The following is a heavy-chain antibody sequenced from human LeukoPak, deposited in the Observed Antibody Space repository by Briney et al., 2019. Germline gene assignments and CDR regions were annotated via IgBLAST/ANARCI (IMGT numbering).Heavy chain of an antibody. CDR3: ARQYWDDSKLDY. Sequence: PSETLSLTCAVSGYSISSGYYWDWIRQPPGKGLEWIGNIYHSGSTYYNPSLKSRVTISVDTSKNQFPPKLSSVTAADTAVYYCARQYWDDSKLDYWGQGTLITVSS. CDR1: GYSISSGYY. J-gene: IGHJ4*02. D-gene: IGHD3-22*01. V-gene: IGHV4-38-2*01. CDR2: IYHSGST.